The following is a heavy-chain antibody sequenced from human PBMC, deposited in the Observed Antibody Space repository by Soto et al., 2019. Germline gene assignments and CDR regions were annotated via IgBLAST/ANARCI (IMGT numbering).Heavy chain of an antibody. CDR1: GYTFTSYA. J-gene: IGHJ6*02. Sequence: ASVKVSCKASGYTFTSYAMHWVRQAPGQRLEWMGWINAGIGDTQYSQKFQGRVTITRDTSASTAYMELSSLRSEDTAVYFCARRAPPMDVWGQGTTVTVSS. CDR3: ARRAPPMDV. V-gene: IGHV1-3*01. CDR2: INAGIGDT.